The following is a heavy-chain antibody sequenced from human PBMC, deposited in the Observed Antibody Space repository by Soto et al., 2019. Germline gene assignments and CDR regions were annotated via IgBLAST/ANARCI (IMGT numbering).Heavy chain of an antibody. Sequence: SDALSLTFNYSGCPISNYYWSRIRQPPGKGLEWIGYIYYTGSTNYNPSLKSRVTISVDTSKNHFSLKLSSVTAADTAVYYCARSTRGYSGYASHIDNWGQGTQVTVS. CDR1: GCPISNYY. CDR2: IYYTGST. D-gene: IGHD5-12*01. CDR3: ARSTRGYSGYASHIDN. J-gene: IGHJ4*02. V-gene: IGHV4-59*01.